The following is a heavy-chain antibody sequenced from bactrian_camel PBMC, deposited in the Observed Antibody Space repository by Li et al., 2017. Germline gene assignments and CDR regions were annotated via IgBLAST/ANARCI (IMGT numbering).Heavy chain of an antibody. J-gene: IGHJ4*01. CDR3: AAGNSGGYSLAPNTYNY. D-gene: IGHD2*01. CDR2: IVTRSNST. Sequence: VKLVESGGGSLQAGGSLRLSCAASGYTHRLAWFRQAPGKEREGVAAIVTRSNSTYYVDYADSVKGRFTASQDNAKGTVYLRMNSLKPEDTAMYYCAAGNSGGYSLAPNTYNYWGQGTQVTVS. CDR1: GYTHR. V-gene: IGHV3S40*01.